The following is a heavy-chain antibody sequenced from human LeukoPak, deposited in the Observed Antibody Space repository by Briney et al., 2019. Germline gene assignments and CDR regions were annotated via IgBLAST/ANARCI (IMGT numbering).Heavy chain of an antibody. Sequence: ASVKVSSTASGYTFTGYYMHWVRQAPGQGLEWIGWINPNSGGTNYAQKFQGRVTMTRDTSISTAYMELSRLRSDDTAVYYCAREGNYYDSSGFGYWGQGTLVTVSS. CDR2: INPNSGGT. V-gene: IGHV1-2*02. CDR1: GYTFTGYY. J-gene: IGHJ4*02. CDR3: AREGNYYDSSGFGY. D-gene: IGHD3-22*01.